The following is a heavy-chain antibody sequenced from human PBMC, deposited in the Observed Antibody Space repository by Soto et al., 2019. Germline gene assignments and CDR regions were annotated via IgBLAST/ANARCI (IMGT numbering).Heavy chain of an antibody. J-gene: IGHJ4*02. Sequence: SVKVSCKASGGTFSSYAISWVRQAPGQGLEWMGGIIPIFGTANYAQKFQGRVTITADESTSTAYMELSSLRSEDTAVYYCARDQGYDSSGYYSSQLEYWCKGTLVTVSS. CDR2: IIPIFGTA. CDR1: GGTFSSYA. D-gene: IGHD3-22*01. V-gene: IGHV1-69*13. CDR3: ARDQGYDSSGYYSSQLEY.